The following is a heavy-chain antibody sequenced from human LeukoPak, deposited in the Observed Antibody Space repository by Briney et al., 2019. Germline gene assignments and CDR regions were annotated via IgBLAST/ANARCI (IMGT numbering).Heavy chain of an antibody. J-gene: IGHJ4*02. CDR3: ARERDGYNEFDY. V-gene: IGHV4-61*02. Sequence: SETLSLTCTVSGGSISSGSYYWSWIRQPAGKGLEWIGRIYTSGSTNYNPSLKSRVTISVDTSKNQFSLKLSSVTAADTAVYYCARERDGYNEFDYWGQGTLVTVSS. CDR2: IYTSGST. CDR1: GGSISSGSYY. D-gene: IGHD5-24*01.